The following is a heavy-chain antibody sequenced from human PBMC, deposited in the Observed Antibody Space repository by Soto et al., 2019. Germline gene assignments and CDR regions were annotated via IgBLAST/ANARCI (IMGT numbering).Heavy chain of an antibody. Sequence: QVQLVQSGAEVKKPGSSVKVSCKASGGTFSSYTISWMPQAPGQGLEWMGRIIPILGITNYAQKFQGRVTITADKSTSTAYMELSSLRSEDTAVYYCSRGGSTSCYDCLNDYDYWGQGTLVTVSS. V-gene: IGHV1-69*02. CDR1: GGTFSSYT. CDR3: SRGGSTSCYDCLNDYDY. J-gene: IGHJ4*02. D-gene: IGHD2-2*01. CDR2: IIPILGIT.